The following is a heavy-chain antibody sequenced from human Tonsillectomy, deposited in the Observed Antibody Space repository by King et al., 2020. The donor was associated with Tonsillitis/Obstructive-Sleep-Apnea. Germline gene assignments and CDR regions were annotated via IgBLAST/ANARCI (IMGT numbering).Heavy chain of an antibody. CDR2: IKSKTDGGTT. CDR3: TTRSPYYDFWSGYYTEADY. CDR1: GFTFSNAW. D-gene: IGHD3-3*01. J-gene: IGHJ4*02. Sequence: VQLVESGGGLVKPGGSLRLSCAASGFTFSNAWMSWVRQAPGKGLEWGGRIKSKTDGGTTDYAAPVKGRFTISRDDSKNTLYLQMNSLKTEDTAVYYCTTRSPYYDFWSGYYTEADYWGQGTLVTVSS. V-gene: IGHV3-15*01.